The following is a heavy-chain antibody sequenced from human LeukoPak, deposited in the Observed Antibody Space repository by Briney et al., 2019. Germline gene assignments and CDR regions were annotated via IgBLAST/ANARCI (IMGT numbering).Heavy chain of an antibody. CDR2: RHDSGSS. Sequence: SETLSLTCSVSGGSISTYYWNWFRQPPGKGLEWIGHRHDSGSSNYNPSLKSRVTISIDTSKNQFSLKLNSVTAADTADYYYARAPVVRGVFGWFDFWGQGVLVTVSS. V-gene: IGHV4-59*01. CDR3: ARAPVVRGVFGWFDF. CDR1: GGSISTYY. D-gene: IGHD3-10*01. J-gene: IGHJ5*01.